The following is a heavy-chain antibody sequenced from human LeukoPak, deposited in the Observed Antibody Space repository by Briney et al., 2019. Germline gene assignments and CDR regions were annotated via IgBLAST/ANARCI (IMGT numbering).Heavy chain of an antibody. CDR1: GGSIRSYY. CDR2: IYYTENT. CDR3: ARESLGGVGH. V-gene: IGHV4-59*01. Sequence: SETLSLTCTVSGGSIRSYYWSWIRQFPGKGLERIGYIYYTENTKYNPSLKSRVTISVDTSKNQFSLRLNSVSTADTAVYYCARESLGGVGHWGQGTLVTVSS. J-gene: IGHJ4*02. D-gene: IGHD1-26*01.